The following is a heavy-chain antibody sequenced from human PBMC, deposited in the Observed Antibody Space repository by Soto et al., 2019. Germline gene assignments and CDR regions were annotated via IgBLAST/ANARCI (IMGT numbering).Heavy chain of an antibody. CDR1: GFTFSSYS. CDR2: ISSSSSTI. Sequence: GGSLRLSCAASGFTFSSYSMNWVRQAPGKGLEWVSYISSSSSTIYYADSVKGRFTISRDNAKNSLYLQMNSLRDEDAAVYYCARGPHYYDSSGYDYWGQGTLVTVSS. J-gene: IGHJ4*02. CDR3: ARGPHYYDSSGYDY. D-gene: IGHD3-22*01. V-gene: IGHV3-48*02.